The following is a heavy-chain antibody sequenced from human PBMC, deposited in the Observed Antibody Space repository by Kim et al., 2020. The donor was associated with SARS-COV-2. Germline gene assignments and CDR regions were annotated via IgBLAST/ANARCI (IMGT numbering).Heavy chain of an antibody. CDR2: INPSDGTP. CDR3: ARGYMYYFGLGSYS. D-gene: IGHD3-10*01. Sequence: ASVKVSCKTSGYDFTSQYIHWVRQAPGQGLEWLAVINPSDGTPTYAQKFQGRVNMIRDTSASTVYMELSSLGSEDTAIYYCARGYMYYFGLGSYSWGQGTLVTVSS. J-gene: IGHJ4*01. CDR1: GYDFTSQY. V-gene: IGHV1-46*01.